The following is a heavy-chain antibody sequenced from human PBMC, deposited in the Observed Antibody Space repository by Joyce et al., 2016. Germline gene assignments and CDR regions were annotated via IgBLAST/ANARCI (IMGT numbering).Heavy chain of an antibody. D-gene: IGHD3-16*01. CDR3: AIGGISYYYAMDV. J-gene: IGHJ6*02. CDR2: ISDTSYYI. Sequence: QLVESGGGVVKQGGSLRLSCEASGSTFSTSSMSWFRHAPGKGLVVVAAISDTSYYIFHAETGRGRFTVSRDNAKKTLYLQMNSLRAEDSAVFYCAIGGISYYYAMDVWGQGTTVTVSS. V-gene: IGHV3-21*01. CDR1: GSTFSTSS.